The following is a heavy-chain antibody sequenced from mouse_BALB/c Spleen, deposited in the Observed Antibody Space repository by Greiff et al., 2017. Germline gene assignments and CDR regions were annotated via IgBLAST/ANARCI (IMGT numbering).Heavy chain of an antibody. CDR1: GYPFTNYL. J-gene: IGHJ4*01. CDR3: ARGGYDYAMDY. CDR2: INPGSGGT. D-gene: IGHD2-2*01. Sequence: VQLQQSGAELVRPGTSVKVSCKASGYPFTNYLIEWVKQRPGQGLEWIGVINPGSGGTNYNEKFKGKATLTADKSSSTAYMQLSSLTSDDSAVYFCARGGYDYAMDYWGQGTSVTVSS. V-gene: IGHV1-54*01.